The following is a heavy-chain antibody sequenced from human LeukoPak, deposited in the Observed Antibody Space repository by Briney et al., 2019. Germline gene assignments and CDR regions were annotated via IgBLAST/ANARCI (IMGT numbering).Heavy chain of an antibody. J-gene: IGHJ4*02. CDR1: GFPLSSYA. CDR2: ISGSGGST. V-gene: IGHV3-23*01. D-gene: IGHD3-9*01. CDR3: AKLDVYDILTGYYKGIEY. Sequence: HPGGSLRLSCAASGFPLSSYAMSWVRQAPGKGLEWVSAISGSGGSTFYADSVKGRFTISRDNSKNTLYLQMNSLRAEDTAVYYCAKLDVYDILTGYYKGIEYWGQGTLVTVSS.